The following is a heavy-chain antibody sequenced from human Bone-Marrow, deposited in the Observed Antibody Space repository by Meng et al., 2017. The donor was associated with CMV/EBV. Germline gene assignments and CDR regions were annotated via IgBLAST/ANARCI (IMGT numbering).Heavy chain of an antibody. CDR3: AKQGYSSSSSCIDY. CDR2: IRSEAYSYAT. V-gene: IGHV3-73*01. CDR1: GFTFSGST. D-gene: IGHD6-6*01. J-gene: IGHJ4*02. Sequence: GESLKISCAASGFTFSGSTMHWVRQASGKGLQWVGRIRSEAYSYATAYAASVTGRFTITRDDSKNTAYLQMNSLKTEDTAVYYCAKQGYSSSSSCIDYWGQGTLVTVSS.